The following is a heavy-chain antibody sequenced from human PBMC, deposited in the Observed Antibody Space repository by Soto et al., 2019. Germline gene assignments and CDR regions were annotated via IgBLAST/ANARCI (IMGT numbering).Heavy chain of an antibody. CDR2: FSGRAGTP. CDR1: GFTFSSYT. CDR3: AKYKFYYDGGAYTSRVDFDF. V-gene: IGHV3-23*01. J-gene: IGHJ3*01. D-gene: IGHD3-22*01. Sequence: GGSLRLSCAASGFTFSSYTMGWVRQAPGTGLEWVSSFSGRAGTPYYADSVKGRFTISRDNSKNTLYLQMNSLRAEDTAVYYCAKYKFYYDGGAYTSRVDFDFWGEGRVVTV.